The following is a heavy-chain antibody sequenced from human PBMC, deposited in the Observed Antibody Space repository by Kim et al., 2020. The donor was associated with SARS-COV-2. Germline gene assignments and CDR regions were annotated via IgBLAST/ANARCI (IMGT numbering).Heavy chain of an antibody. V-gene: IGHV3-66*01. CDR1: GFTVSSNY. D-gene: IGHD3-10*01. J-gene: IGHJ5*02. CDR2: IYSGGST. CDR3: AREFPPDYGSGSYFWFDP. Sequence: GGSLRRSCAASGFTVSSNYMSWVRQAPGKGLEWVSVIYSGGSTYYADSVKGRFTISRDNSKNTLYLQMNSLRAEDTAVYYCAREFPPDYGSGSYFWFDPWGQGTLVTVSS.